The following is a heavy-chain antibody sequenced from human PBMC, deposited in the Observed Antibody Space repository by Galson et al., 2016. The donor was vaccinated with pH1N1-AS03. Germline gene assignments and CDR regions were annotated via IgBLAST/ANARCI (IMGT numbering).Heavy chain of an antibody. D-gene: IGHD6-19*01. CDR2: IHPGGGT. J-gene: IGHJ4*02. CDR3: GREAFSSGWCYIDY. V-gene: IGHV3-66*02. CDR1: GFTVSSGYH. Sequence: CAATGFTVSSGYHMSWVRQAPGKGLEWVSVIHPGGGTYYADSVKDRFAISRDTSKNSLYLQMDSLRAEDTAVYYCGREAFSSGWCYIDYWGLGTLVTVSS.